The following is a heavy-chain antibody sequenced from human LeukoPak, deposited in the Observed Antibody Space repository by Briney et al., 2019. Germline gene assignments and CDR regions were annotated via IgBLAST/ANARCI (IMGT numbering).Heavy chain of an antibody. V-gene: IGHV4-34*01. D-gene: IGHD2-21*02. CDR2: IHHRACA. Sequence: SETLSLTCAVYGGSFTDYYWSCIRHLPGKGVEWIGEIHHRACANYNPSLWGRVTISADTSKNQFSLHLTSVTAADTATFYCARGPVRDDGLTGISYYFGLDVWGHGTTVTVFS. CDR1: GGSFTDYY. J-gene: IGHJ6*02. CDR3: ARGPVRDDGLTGISYYFGLDV.